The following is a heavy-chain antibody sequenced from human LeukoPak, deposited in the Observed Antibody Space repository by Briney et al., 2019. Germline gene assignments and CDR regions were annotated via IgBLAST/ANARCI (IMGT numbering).Heavy chain of an antibody. D-gene: IGHD3-10*01. CDR1: GFTFSSYG. V-gene: IGHV3-30*18. CDR2: ISYDGSNK. Sequence: GGSLRLSCAASGFTFSSYGMHWVRQAPGKGLEWVAVISYDGSNKYYADSVKGRFTISRDNSKNTLYLQMNSLRAEDTAVYYCAKDSILWFGEPTPEYGYWGQGTLVTVSS. J-gene: IGHJ4*02. CDR3: AKDSILWFGEPTPEYGY.